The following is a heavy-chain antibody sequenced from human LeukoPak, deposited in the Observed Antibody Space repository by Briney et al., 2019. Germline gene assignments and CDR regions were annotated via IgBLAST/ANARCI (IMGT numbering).Heavy chain of an antibody. CDR3: AREEIVVVPRGYYSDY. D-gene: IGHD3-22*01. V-gene: IGHV1-18*01. CDR1: GYTFTSYG. J-gene: IGHJ4*02. CDR2: ISAYNGNT. Sequence: ASVKVSCKASGYTFTSYGISWVRQAPGQGLEWMGWISAYNGNTNYAQKLQGRVTMTTDTSTSTAYMELRSLRSDDTAVYYCAREEIVVVPRGYYSDYWGQGTLVTVSS.